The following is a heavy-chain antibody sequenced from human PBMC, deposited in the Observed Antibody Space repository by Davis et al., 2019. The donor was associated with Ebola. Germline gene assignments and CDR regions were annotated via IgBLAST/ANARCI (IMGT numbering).Heavy chain of an antibody. CDR1: GGSFSGYY. V-gene: IGHV4-34*01. D-gene: IGHD2-2*01. J-gene: IGHJ6*02. Sequence: SETLSLTCAAYGGSFSGYYWSWIRQSPGKGLEWIGEINHSGSTNYNPYLKSRVTISVDTSKNQFSLKLSSVTAADTAVYYCARAGGYCSSTSCYRYYYYGMDVWGQGTTVTVSS. CDR3: ARAGGYCSSTSCYRYYYYGMDV. CDR2: INHSGST.